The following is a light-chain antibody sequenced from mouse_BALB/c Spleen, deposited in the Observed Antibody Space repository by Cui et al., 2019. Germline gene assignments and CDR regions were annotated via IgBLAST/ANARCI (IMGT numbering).Light chain of an antibody. J-gene: IGKJ4*01. V-gene: IGKV4-74*01. Sequence: QIVLTQSPAIMSASLGERVTMTCTASSSVSSSYLHWYQQKPGSSPKLWIYSTSNLASGVPARFSGSGSGTSYSLTISSMEAEDAATYYCHQYHRSPRTFGSGTKLEIK. CDR3: HQYHRSPRT. CDR2: STS. CDR1: SSVSSSY.